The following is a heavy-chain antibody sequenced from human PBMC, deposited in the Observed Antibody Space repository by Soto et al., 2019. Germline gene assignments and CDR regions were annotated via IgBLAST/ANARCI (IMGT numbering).Heavy chain of an antibody. CDR2: IIPILGIA. CDR3: ARARYYYYYYMDV. Sequence: SVKVSCKASGGTFSSYTISWVRQAPGQGLEWMGRIIPILGIANYAQKFQGRVTITADKSTSTAYMELSSLRSEDTAVYYCARARYYYYYYMDVWGKGTTVTASS. CDR1: GGTFSSYT. V-gene: IGHV1-69*02. J-gene: IGHJ6*03.